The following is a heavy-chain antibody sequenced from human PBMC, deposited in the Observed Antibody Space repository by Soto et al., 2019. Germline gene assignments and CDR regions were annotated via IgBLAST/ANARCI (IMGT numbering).Heavy chain of an antibody. CDR2: ISSSSSYI. CDR3: ARDLPYYDSSGYPQY. CDR1: GFTFSSYS. V-gene: IGHV3-21*01. J-gene: IGHJ4*02. D-gene: IGHD3-22*01. Sequence: EVQLVESGGGLVKPGGSLRLSCAASGFTFSSYSMNCVRQAPGKGLEWVSSISSSSSYIYYADSVKGRFTISRDNAKNSLYLQMNSLRAEDTAVYYCARDLPYYDSSGYPQYWGQGTLVTVSS.